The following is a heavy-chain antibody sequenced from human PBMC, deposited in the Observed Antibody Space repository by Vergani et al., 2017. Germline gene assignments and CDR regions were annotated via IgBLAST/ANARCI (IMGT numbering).Heavy chain of an antibody. V-gene: IGHV1-69*13. CDR3: ARDRGYCSGGSCYSGYYYYYGMAV. CDR1: GGTFSSYA. Sequence: QVQLVQSGAEVKKPGSSVKVSCKASGGTFSSYAISWVRQAPGQGLEWMGRIIPIFGTANYAQKFQGRVTITADESTSTAYMELSSLRSEDTAVYYCARDRGYCSGGSCYSGYYYYYGMAVWGQGTTVTVSS. CDR2: IIPIFGTA. J-gene: IGHJ6*02. D-gene: IGHD2-15*01.